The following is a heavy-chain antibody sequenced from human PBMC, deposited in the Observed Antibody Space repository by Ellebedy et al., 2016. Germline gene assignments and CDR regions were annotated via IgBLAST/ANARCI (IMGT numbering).Heavy chain of an antibody. D-gene: IGHD2-2*01. CDR1: GFTFSTYS. CDR2: ISSSSSTI. Sequence: GGSLRLSCAASGFTFSTYSMNRVRQAPGKGLEWVSYISSSSSTIYYADSVKGRFTISRDNAKNSLYLQMNSLRAEDTAVYYCAREKVVPAAPNDKAYHYYGMDVWGQGTTVTVSS. J-gene: IGHJ6*02. V-gene: IGHV3-48*01. CDR3: AREKVVPAAPNDKAYHYYGMDV.